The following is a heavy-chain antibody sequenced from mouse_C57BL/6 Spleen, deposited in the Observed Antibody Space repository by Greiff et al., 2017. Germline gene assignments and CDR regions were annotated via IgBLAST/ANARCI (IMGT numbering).Heavy chain of an antibody. D-gene: IGHD1-1*01. V-gene: IGHV1-19*01. Sequence: VQLQQSGPVLVKPGASVKMSCKASGYTFTDYYMNWVKQSHGKSLEWIGVINPYNGGTSYNQKFKGKATLTVDKSSSTAYMALISLTSEDSAVYYCARSVYCGSSYEYFDVWGTGTTVTVSS. J-gene: IGHJ1*03. CDR2: INPYNGGT. CDR3: ARSVYCGSSYEYFDV. CDR1: GYTFTDYY.